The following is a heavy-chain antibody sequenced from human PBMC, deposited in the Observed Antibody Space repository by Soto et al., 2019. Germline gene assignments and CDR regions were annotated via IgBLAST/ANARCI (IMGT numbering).Heavy chain of an antibody. V-gene: IGHV4-30-2*01. D-gene: IGHD5-12*01. CDR3: AREGYSGYDSPGYFDY. CDR2: IYHSGST. CDR1: GGSISSGGYS. Sequence: QLQLQESGSGLVKPSQTLSLTCAVSGGSISSGGYSWSWIRQPPGKGLEWIGYIYHSGSTYYNPSLKSRVTISVDRSKNQFALKLSSVTAADTAVYYCAREGYSGYDSPGYFDYGGQGTLVTVSS. J-gene: IGHJ4*02.